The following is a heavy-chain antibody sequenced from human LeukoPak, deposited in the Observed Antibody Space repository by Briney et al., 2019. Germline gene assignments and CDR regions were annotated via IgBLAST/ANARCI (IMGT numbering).Heavy chain of an antibody. Sequence: ASVKVSCKASGYTFTSYDINWVRQATGQGLEWMGWMNPNSGNTGYAPKFQGRVTMTRNTSISIAYMELSSLRSEDTAVYYCARVARIRVNWFDPWGQGTLVTVSS. CDR3: ARVARIRVNWFDP. J-gene: IGHJ5*02. CDR2: MNPNSGNT. D-gene: IGHD2/OR15-2a*01. V-gene: IGHV1-8*01. CDR1: GYTFTSYD.